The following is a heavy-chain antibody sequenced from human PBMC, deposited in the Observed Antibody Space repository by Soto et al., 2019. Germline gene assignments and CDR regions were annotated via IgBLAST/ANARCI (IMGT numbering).Heavy chain of an antibody. V-gene: IGHV4-59*02. CDR2: ILYTGNT. J-gene: IGHJ6*02. D-gene: IGHD3-10*01. CDR1: GASVSSYY. CDR3: ARAAYGSGSYYAPYYYYAMDV. Sequence: KTSETLSLTCTVSGASVSSYYWSWIRQPPGKGLEWLGYILYTGNTNYSPSLKSRVTMSVDTSKNQVSLKLSAVTAADTAVYFCARAAYGSGSYYAPYYYYAMDVWGQGTTVTV.